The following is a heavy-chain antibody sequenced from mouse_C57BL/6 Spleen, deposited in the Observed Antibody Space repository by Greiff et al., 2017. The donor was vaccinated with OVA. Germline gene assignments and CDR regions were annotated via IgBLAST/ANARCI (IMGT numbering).Heavy chain of an antibody. J-gene: IGHJ2*01. CDR2: ISSGGSYT. V-gene: IGHV5-6*02. D-gene: IGHD2-5*01. Sequence: DVMLVESGGDLVKPGGSLKLSCAASGFTFSSYGMSWVRQTPDKRLEWVATISSGGSYTYYPDSVKGRFTISRDNAKNTLYLQMSSLKSEDTAMYYCANSNYGSFDYWGQGTTLTVSS. CDR3: ANSNYGSFDY. CDR1: GFTFSSYG.